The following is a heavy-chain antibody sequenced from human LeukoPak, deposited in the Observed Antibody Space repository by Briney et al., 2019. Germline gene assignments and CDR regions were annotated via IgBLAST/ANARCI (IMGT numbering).Heavy chain of an antibody. CDR3: ARDHCSGGSCYNTY. CDR1: GFTFSSYS. Sequence: GGSLRLSCGASGFTFSSYSMNWVRPAPGKGLEWISSISSSSSYIYYADSVKGRFTISRDNAKNSLYLQMNSLRAEDTAVYYCARDHCSGGSCYNTYWGQRTLVTVSS. CDR2: ISSSSSYI. D-gene: IGHD2-15*01. V-gene: IGHV3-21*01. J-gene: IGHJ4*02.